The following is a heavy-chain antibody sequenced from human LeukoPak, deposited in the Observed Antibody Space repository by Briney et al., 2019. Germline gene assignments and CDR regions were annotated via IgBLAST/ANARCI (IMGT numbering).Heavy chain of an antibody. CDR1: GFTVSTNY. CDR3: ASYRYGSSFAFDI. Sequence: SGGSLRLSCGASGFTVSTNYMSWVRQAPGKGLEWLSIIYSGGSTYYADSVKGRFTISRDNSKNTLYLQMNSLRAEDTAVYYCASYRYGSSFAFDIWGQGTMVTVSS. D-gene: IGHD6-6*01. J-gene: IGHJ3*02. V-gene: IGHV3-66*01. CDR2: IYSGGST.